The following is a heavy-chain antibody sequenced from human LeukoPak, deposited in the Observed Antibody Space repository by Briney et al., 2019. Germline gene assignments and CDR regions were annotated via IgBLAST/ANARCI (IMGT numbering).Heavy chain of an antibody. CDR3: ARDGSRRGYYGWFDP. Sequence: GGSLRLSCAASGFTFSSYAMHWVRQAPGKGLEWVAVISYGGSNKYYADSVKGRFTISRDNSKNTLYLQMNSLRAEDTAVYYCARDGSRRGYYGWFDPWGQGTLVTVSS. V-gene: IGHV3-30*01. CDR2: ISYGGSNK. J-gene: IGHJ5*02. CDR1: GFTFSSYA. D-gene: IGHD3-3*01.